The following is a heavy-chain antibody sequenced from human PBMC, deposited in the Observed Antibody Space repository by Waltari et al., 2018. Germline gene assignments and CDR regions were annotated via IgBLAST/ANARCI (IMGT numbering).Heavy chain of an antibody. V-gene: IGHV4-38-2*01. CDR1: GYSISSGYY. CDR2: IYHSGST. D-gene: IGHD3-10*01. Sequence: QVQLQESGPGLVKPSETLSLTCAVSGYSISSGYYWGWIRQPPGKGLEWIGSIYHSGSTYYNPSLKSRVTISVETSKNQFSLKLSSVTAADTAVYYCARVTMVQGVIGAFDIWGQGTMVTVSS. J-gene: IGHJ3*02. CDR3: ARVTMVQGVIGAFDI.